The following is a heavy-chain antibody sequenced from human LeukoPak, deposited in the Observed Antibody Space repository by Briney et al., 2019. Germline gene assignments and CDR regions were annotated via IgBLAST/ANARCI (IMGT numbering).Heavy chain of an antibody. V-gene: IGHV3-21*01. CDR3: ARDLGLYCSSTSCYPG. CDR1: GFTFSSYS. D-gene: IGHD2-2*01. CDR2: ISSSSSYI. Sequence: PGGSLRLSSAASGFTFSSYSMNWVRQAPGKGLEWVSSISSSSSYIYYADSVKGRFTISRDNAKNSLYLQMNSLRAEYTAVYYCARDLGLYCSSTSCYPGWGQGTLVTVSS. J-gene: IGHJ4*02.